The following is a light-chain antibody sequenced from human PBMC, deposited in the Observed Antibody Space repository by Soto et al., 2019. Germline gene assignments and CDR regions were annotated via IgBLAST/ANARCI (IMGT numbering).Light chain of an antibody. CDR3: MQAIQAPRT. CDR2: LGS. J-gene: IGKJ1*01. Sequence: VLTQSPLSLPVTPGEPASISCRSSQSLLHSNGNIYLDWYLQKPGKSPQLRIYLGSIRASGVPDRFSGSGSGTDFTLKITRVEAEDVGVYYCMQAIQAPRTFGRGTKVEIK. CDR1: QSLLHSNGNIY. V-gene: IGKV2-28*01.